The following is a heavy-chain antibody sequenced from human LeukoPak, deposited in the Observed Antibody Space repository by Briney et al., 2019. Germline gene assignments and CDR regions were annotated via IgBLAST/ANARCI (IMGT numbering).Heavy chain of an antibody. J-gene: IGHJ3*02. V-gene: IGHV4-4*07. CDR1: GGSISSYY. Sequence: SETLSLTCTVSGGSISSYYWSWIRQPAGKGLEWIGRIYSSGSTNYNPSLKSRVTMSADTSKNQFSLKLISVTAADTAVYYCARALWFGESHDAFDIWGQGIMVTVSS. D-gene: IGHD3-10*01. CDR2: IYSSGST. CDR3: ARALWFGESHDAFDI.